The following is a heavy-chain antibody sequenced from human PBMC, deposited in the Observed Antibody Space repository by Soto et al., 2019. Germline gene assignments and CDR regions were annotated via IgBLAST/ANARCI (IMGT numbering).Heavy chain of an antibody. D-gene: IGHD5-12*01. V-gene: IGHV3-9*01. CDR1: GFTFDDYA. CDR2: ISWNSGSI. Sequence: GGSLRLSCAASGFTFDDYAMHWVRQAPGKGLEWVSGISWNSGSIGYADSVKGRFTISRDNAKNSLYLQMNSLRAEDTALYYCAKDKAEYSGYDAHGGYYYYYMDVWGKGTTVTVSS. CDR3: AKDKAEYSGYDAHGGYYYYYMDV. J-gene: IGHJ6*03.